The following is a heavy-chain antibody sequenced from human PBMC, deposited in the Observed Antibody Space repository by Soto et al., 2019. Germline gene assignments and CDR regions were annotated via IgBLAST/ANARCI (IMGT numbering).Heavy chain of an antibody. J-gene: IGHJ4*02. CDR2: IYSGGAT. D-gene: IGHD2-15*01. CDR3: ARTCSGGTCSFDY. V-gene: IGHV3-66*01. Sequence: GGSLRLSCAAAGFSVSTSHISWVRQAPGKGLEWVSVIYSGGATHYAVSVKGRLIISRDNSENTLYLQMNSLRAEDTAVYYCARTCSGGTCSFDYWGQGTLVTVSS. CDR1: GFSVSTSH.